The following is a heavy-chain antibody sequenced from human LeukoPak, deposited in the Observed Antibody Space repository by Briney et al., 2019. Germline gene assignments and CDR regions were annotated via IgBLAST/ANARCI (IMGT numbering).Heavy chain of an antibody. CDR2: IYYSGST. CDR1: GGSISGSSYY. V-gene: IGHV4-39*07. J-gene: IGHJ4*02. CDR3: ARVRRWFGVDRYMYYFGY. D-gene: IGHD3-10*01. Sequence: SETLSLTCTVSGGSISGSSYYWGWICQPPGKGLEWIGSIYYSGSTYYNPSLKSRVTISVDTSKNQFSLKLSSVTAADTAVYYCARVRRWFGVDRYMYYFGYWGQGTLVTVSS.